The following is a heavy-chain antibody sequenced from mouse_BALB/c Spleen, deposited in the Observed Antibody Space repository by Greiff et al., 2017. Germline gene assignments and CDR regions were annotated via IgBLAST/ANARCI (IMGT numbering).Heavy chain of an antibody. V-gene: IGHV5-17*02. CDR3: ARDYYYGSSYGFAY. CDR2: ISSGSSTI. CDR1: GFTFSSFG. Sequence: EVHLVESGGGLVQPGGSRKLSCAASGFTFSSFGMHWVRQAPEKGLEWVAYISSGSSTIYYADTVKGRFTITRDNPKNTLFLQMNSLRSEDTAMYYCARDYYYGSSYGFAYWGQGTLVTVSA. J-gene: IGHJ3*01. D-gene: IGHD1-1*01.